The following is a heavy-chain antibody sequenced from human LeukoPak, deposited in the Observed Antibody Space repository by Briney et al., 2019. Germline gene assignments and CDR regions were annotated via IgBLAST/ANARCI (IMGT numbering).Heavy chain of an antibody. V-gene: IGHV3-21*01. CDR3: ARQSAQWAYYYYMDV. J-gene: IGHJ6*03. D-gene: IGHD2-8*01. CDR1: GFTFSSYS. Sequence: GGYLRLSCAASGFTFSSYSMNWVRQAPGKGLEWVSSISISSDYIYYTDSVTGRFTISRDNAKNSLYLQMNSLRAEDTAVYYCARQSAQWAYYYYMDVWGKGTTVTVSS. CDR2: ISISSDYI.